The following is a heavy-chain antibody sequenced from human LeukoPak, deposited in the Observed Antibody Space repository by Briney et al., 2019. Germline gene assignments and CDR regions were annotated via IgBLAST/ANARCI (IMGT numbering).Heavy chain of an antibody. J-gene: IGHJ3*02. CDR1: GFTFSSYW. CDR2: ISSSGSTI. D-gene: IGHD3-3*01. Sequence: GGSLRLSCAASGFTFSSYWMSWVRQAPGKGLEWVSYISSSGSTIYYADSVKGRFTISRDNAKNSLYLQMNSLRAEDTAVYYCARDPAYYDFWSGYLGEAFDIWGQGTMVTVSS. CDR3: ARDPAYYDFWSGYLGEAFDI. V-gene: IGHV3-48*04.